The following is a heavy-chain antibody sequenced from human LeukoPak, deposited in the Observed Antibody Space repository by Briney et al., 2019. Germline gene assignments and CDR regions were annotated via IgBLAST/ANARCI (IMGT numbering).Heavy chain of an antibody. J-gene: IGHJ4*02. CDR3: ARRIAAAGLYYFDY. D-gene: IGHD6-13*01. CDR1: GYSFTSYW. V-gene: IGHV5-51*01. CDR2: IYPGNSDT. Sequence: GESLKISCKGSGYSFTSYWIGWVRQMPGKGLEWMGIIYPGNSDTRYSPSFQGQVTISVDKSSTHAYLQWSSLKASDIGMYYCARRIAAAGLYYFDYWGQGTLVTVSS.